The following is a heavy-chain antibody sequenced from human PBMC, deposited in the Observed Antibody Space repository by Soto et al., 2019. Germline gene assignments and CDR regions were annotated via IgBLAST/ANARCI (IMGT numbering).Heavy chain of an antibody. CDR2: IYHSGST. Sequence: QVQLQESGPGLVKPSGTLSPTCAVSGGSISSSNWSSWVRQPPGKGLEWIGEIYHSGSTNYNPSLRSRVTISVDKAKDQFSLKLSSVTAADTAVYYCASRWTFWCGYYIGSNYYYYSGMDVWGQGNTVTVSS. CDR1: GGSISSSNW. J-gene: IGHJ6*02. D-gene: IGHD3-3*01. CDR3: ASRWTFWCGYYIGSNYYYYSGMDV. V-gene: IGHV4-4*02.